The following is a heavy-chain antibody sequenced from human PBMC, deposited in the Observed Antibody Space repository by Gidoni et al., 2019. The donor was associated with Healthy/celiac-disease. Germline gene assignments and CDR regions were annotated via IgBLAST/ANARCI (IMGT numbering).Heavy chain of an antibody. J-gene: IGHJ4*02. V-gene: IGHV4-31*03. Sequence: QEQLQESGPGLVKPSETLSRTCPVPGGSISSGGYSWSWIRQPPGKGLEWIGYIYYSGSTYYNPSLKSRVTISVDTSKNQFSLKLSSVTAADTAVYYCARERVAVAGRRYFDYWGQGTLVTVSS. CDR2: IYYSGST. CDR1: GGSISSGGYS. D-gene: IGHD6-19*01. CDR3: ARERVAVAGRRYFDY.